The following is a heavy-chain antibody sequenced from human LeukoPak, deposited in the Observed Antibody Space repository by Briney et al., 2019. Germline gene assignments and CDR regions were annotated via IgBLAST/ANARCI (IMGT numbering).Heavy chain of an antibody. J-gene: IGHJ4*02. CDR3: ARRGEEWELGYYFDF. CDR1: GFTFSSYG. CDR2: IRYDGSNK. V-gene: IGHV3-30*02. Sequence: GGSLRLSCAASGFTFSSYGMHWVRQAPGKGLEGVAFIRYDGSNKYYADSVKGRFAISRDNSKNTLYPQMSSLRAQDMAVLYCARRGEEWELGYYFDFWGQGTLVTISS. D-gene: IGHD1-26*01.